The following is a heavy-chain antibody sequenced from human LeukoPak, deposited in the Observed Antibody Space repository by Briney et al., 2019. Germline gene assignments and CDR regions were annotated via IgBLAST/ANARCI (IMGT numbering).Heavy chain of an antibody. CDR1: GFTISTYA. CDR2: ITIGGGGT. CDR3: AKGDSAWFHFDF. Sequence: PGGSLRLSCAASGFTISTYAMSWVRQAPGKGLEWVSGITIGGGGTYYADSVKGRFTISRDNSQNTLFLQMNSLRAEDTAVYYCAKGDSAWFHFDFWGQGALVTVSS. J-gene: IGHJ4*02. D-gene: IGHD6-19*01. V-gene: IGHV3-23*01.